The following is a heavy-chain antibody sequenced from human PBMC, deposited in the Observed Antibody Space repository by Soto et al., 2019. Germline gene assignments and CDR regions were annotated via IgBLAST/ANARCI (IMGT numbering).Heavy chain of an antibody. CDR3: VRVATVRGPVMSVTGFDY. Sequence: QVQLVQSGAEVKKPGASVRVSCNTSGYTFTNYGISWVRQAPGQGLEWLGWISLYNGNTKYAQKFYGRVTMSTDTSTSTAYMALKSLRSDDTAVYYCVRVATVRGPVMSVTGFDYWGQGTLVTVSS. V-gene: IGHV1-18*01. D-gene: IGHD3-10*01. CDR2: ISLYNGNT. J-gene: IGHJ4*02. CDR1: GYTFTNYG.